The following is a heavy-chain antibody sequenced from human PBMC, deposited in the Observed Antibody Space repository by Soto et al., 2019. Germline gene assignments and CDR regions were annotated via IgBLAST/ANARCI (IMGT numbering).Heavy chain of an antibody. D-gene: IGHD3-3*01. Sequence: QVQLQESGPGLVKPSQTLSLTCTVSGGSISSGDYYWSWIRQPPGKGLEWIGYIYNSGSTYYSPSLKSRVIISVDTSKNQFSLKLSSVTAADTAVYYCARDEGGYYGPAWYFDYWGQGTLVTVSS. CDR1: GGSISSGDYY. J-gene: IGHJ4*02. CDR3: ARDEGGYYGPAWYFDY. CDR2: IYNSGST. V-gene: IGHV4-30-4*01.